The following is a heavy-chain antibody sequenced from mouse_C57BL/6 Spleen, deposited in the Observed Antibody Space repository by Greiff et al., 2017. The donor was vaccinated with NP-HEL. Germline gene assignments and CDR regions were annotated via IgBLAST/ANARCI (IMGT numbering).Heavy chain of an antibody. J-gene: IGHJ1*03. CDR2: ISSGSSTI. CDR1: GFTFSDYG. D-gene: IGHD4-1*01. V-gene: IGHV5-17*01. CDR3: ARSNWDVWYFDV. Sequence: EVQLQQSGGGLVKPGGSLKLSCAASGFTFSDYGMHWVRQAPEKGLEWVAYISSGSSTIYYADTVKGRFTISRDNAKNTLFLQMTSLRSEDTAMYYCARSNWDVWYFDVWGTGTTVTVSS.